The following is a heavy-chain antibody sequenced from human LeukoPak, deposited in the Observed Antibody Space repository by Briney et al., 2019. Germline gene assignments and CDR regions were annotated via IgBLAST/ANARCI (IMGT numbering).Heavy chain of an antibody. V-gene: IGHV3-30-3*01. CDR1: GFTFSNAW. J-gene: IGHJ4*02. CDR2: ISYDGSNK. D-gene: IGHD3-22*01. Sequence: GGSLRLSCAASGFTFSNAWMSWVRQAPGKGLEWVAVISYDGSNKYYADSVKGRFTIPRDNSKNTLYLQMNSLRAEDTAVYYCAREPVVTEFQFDYWGQGTLVTVSS. CDR3: AREPVVTEFQFDY.